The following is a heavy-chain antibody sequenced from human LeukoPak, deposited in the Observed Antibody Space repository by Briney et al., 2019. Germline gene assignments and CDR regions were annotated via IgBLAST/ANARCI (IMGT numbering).Heavy chain of an antibody. Sequence: GASVKVSCKASGYTFTGYCMHWVRQAPGQGLEWMGWINPNSGGTNYAQKFQGRVTMTRDTSISTAYMELSRLRSDDTAVYYCARVGAGRRYYYDSSGYSYYFDYWGQGTLVTVSS. CDR3: ARVGAGRRYYYDSSGYSYYFDY. D-gene: IGHD3-22*01. CDR2: INPNSGGT. V-gene: IGHV1-2*02. CDR1: GYTFTGYC. J-gene: IGHJ4*02.